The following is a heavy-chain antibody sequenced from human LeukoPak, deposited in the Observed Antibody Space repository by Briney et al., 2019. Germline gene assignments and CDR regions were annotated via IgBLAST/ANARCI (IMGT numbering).Heavy chain of an antibody. CDR2: ISWNSGSI. CDR1: GFTFDDYA. Sequence: GGSLRLSCAASGFTFDDYAMHWVRQAPGKGLEWVSGISWNSGSIGYADSVKGRFTISRDNAKSSLYLQMNSLRAEDTALYYCAKPNHPTSDWYFDLWGRGTLVTVSS. J-gene: IGHJ2*01. V-gene: IGHV3-9*01. CDR3: AKPNHPTSDWYFDL. D-gene: IGHD1-14*01.